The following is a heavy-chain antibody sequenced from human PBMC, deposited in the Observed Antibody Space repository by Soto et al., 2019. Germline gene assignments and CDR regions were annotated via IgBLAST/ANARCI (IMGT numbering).Heavy chain of an antibody. D-gene: IGHD5-18*01. V-gene: IGHV3-7*01. CDR3: ARDFYGGYTYGPGDY. J-gene: IGHJ4*02. Sequence: LRLSCAASGFMFSAYWMSWVRQAPGKGLEWVANIHGDGGKIYYVDSVKGRFTISRDNAKRSLYLQMNSLRAEDTAVYYCARDFYGGYTYGPGDYWGQGALVTVSS. CDR1: GFMFSAYW. CDR2: IHGDGGKI.